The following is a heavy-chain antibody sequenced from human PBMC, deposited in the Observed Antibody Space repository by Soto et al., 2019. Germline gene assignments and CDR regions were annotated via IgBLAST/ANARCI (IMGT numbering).Heavy chain of an antibody. CDR1: GCTFSSYG. CDR3: AREVLLFFGEYYGMDV. J-gene: IGHJ6*02. V-gene: IGHV3-30*03. Sequence: GESLKISCAASGCTFSSYGMHWVRQAPGKGLEWVAVISYDGSNKYYADSVKGRFTISRDNSKNTLYLQMNSLRAEDTAVYYCAREVLLFFGEYYGMDVWGQGTTVTVSS. D-gene: IGHD3-10*01. CDR2: ISYDGSNK.